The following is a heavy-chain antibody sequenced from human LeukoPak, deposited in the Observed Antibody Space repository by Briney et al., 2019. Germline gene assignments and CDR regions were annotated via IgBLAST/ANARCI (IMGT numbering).Heavy chain of an antibody. CDR1: GGSISSSSYY. CDR3: ARGPYYYFDY. D-gene: IGHD1-26*01. V-gene: IGHV4-39*01. J-gene: IGHJ4*02. CDR2: IYYSGST. Sequence: SETLSLTCTVSGGSISSSSYYWGWIRQPPEKGLEWIGSIYYSGSTHNNPSLKSRVTISVDTSKNQFSLRLSSVTAADTAVYYCARGPYYYFDYWGQGTLVTVSS.